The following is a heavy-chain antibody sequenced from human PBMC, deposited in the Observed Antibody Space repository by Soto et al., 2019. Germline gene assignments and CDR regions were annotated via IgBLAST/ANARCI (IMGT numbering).Heavy chain of an antibody. CDR1: GFTFSSYA. D-gene: IGHD3-3*01. V-gene: IGHV3-23*01. J-gene: IGHJ6*02. CDR2: ISGSGGST. CDR3: AKDRDFGVVIYYYYGMDV. Sequence: GGSLRLSCAASGFTFSSYAFTWVRQAPGKGLEWVSGISGSGGSTYYADSVKGRFTISRDNSKNTLYLQMNSLRAEDTSVYYCAKDRDFGVVIYYYYGMDVWGQGTTVTVSS.